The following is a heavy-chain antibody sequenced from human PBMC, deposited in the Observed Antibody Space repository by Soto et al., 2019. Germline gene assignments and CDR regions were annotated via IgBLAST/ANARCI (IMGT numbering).Heavy chain of an antibody. D-gene: IGHD4-17*01. V-gene: IGHV3-30*18. J-gene: IGHJ6*03. CDR1: GFTFSSYG. CDR3: AKDYGGLRPGEYYMDV. CDR2: ISYDGNKK. Sequence: GGSLRLSCAASGFTFSSYGMHWVRQTPGKGLEWVAVISYDGNKKYQADSVKGRFTISRDNSKNTLYLQMNSLRAEDTAVYYCAKDYGGLRPGEYYMDVWGKGTTVTVSS.